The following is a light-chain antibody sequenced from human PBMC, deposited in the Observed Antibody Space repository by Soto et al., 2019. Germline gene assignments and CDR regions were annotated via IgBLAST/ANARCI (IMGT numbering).Light chain of an antibody. CDR1: QSISTW. CDR3: QQSYNTPQT. Sequence: DIQLTQSPSFLSASVGDGFTITCRATQSISTWLAWYQQRPGKAPSLLIYGASSLQSGVPSRFSGSGSGTDFTLTITSLQPEDSATYYCQQSYNTPQTFGQGTKWIS. J-gene: IGKJ1*01. V-gene: IGKV1-39*01. CDR2: GAS.